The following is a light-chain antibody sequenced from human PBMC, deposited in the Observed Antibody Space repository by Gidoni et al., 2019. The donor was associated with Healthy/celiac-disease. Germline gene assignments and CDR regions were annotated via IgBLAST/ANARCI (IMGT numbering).Light chain of an antibody. V-gene: IGKV1-5*03. J-gene: IGKJ2*01. CDR1: QSISSW. CDR3: QQYESYST. CDR2: KAS. Sequence: RVTITCRASQSISSWLAWYQQKPGKAPNLLIYKASSLESGVPSRFSGSGSGTEFTLTISSLQPDDFATYYCQQYESYSTFGQGTKLEIK.